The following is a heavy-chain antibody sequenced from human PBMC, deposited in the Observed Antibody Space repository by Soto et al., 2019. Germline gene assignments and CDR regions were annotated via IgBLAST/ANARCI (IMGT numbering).Heavy chain of an antibody. CDR2: IGTAGDT. Sequence: GGSLRLSCAASGFTFSSYDMHWVRQATGKGLEWVSAIGTAGDTYYPGSVKGRFTISRENAKNSLYLQMNSLRAGDTAVYYCARGTYYDFWSGYPLNYYYGMDVWGQGTTVTVSS. V-gene: IGHV3-13*01. CDR1: GFTFSSYD. J-gene: IGHJ6*02. D-gene: IGHD3-3*01. CDR3: ARGTYYDFWSGYPLNYYYGMDV.